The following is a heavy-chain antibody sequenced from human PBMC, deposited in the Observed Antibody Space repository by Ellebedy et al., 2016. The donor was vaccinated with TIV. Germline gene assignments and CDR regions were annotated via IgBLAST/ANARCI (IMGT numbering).Heavy chain of an antibody. J-gene: IGHJ4*02. Sequence: GESLKISXVASGFDFSNYRMNWVRQAPGRGLEWVSYISTRSHPIYYADSVKGRFTISREDAKNSLVLQMNSLTDGDTALYYCARGTCDSSTCWIDSWGQGTLVTVSS. CDR3: ARGTCDSSTCWIDS. V-gene: IGHV3-48*02. CDR1: GFDFSNYR. D-gene: IGHD2-2*01. CDR2: ISTRSHPI.